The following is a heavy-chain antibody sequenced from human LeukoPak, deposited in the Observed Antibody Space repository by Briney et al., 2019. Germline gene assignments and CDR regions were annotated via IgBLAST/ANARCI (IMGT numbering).Heavy chain of an antibody. CDR2: INPNSGGT. Sequence: ASVKVSCKASGYTFTGYYMQWVRQAPGQGLEWMGWINPNSGGTNYAQKFQGRVTMTRDTSISTAYMELSRLRSDDTAVYYCARGLKVGAAAGTFDYWGQGTLVTVSS. J-gene: IGHJ4*02. CDR3: ARGLKVGAAAGTFDY. CDR1: GYTFTGYY. V-gene: IGHV1-2*02. D-gene: IGHD6-13*01.